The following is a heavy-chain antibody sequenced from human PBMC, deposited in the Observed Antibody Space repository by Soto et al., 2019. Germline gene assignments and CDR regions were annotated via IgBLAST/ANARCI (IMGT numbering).Heavy chain of an antibody. J-gene: IGHJ4*02. D-gene: IGHD3-3*01. V-gene: IGHV1-24*01. CDR1: GYTLTELS. CDR2: FDPEDGET. Sequence: ASVKVSCKVSGYTLTELSMHWVRQAPGKGLEWMGGFDPEDGETIYAQKFQGRVTMTEDTSTDTAYMELSSLRSEDTAVYYCATTLRFLEWLLYSLRYWLQRTLVTVSS. CDR3: ATTLRFLEWLLYSLRY.